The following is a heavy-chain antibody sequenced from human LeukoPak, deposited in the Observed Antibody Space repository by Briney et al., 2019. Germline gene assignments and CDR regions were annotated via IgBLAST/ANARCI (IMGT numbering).Heavy chain of an antibody. V-gene: IGHV1-46*01. CDR3: ARGGGSRWPHYHYMDV. Sequence: ASVKVSCKASGYTFTGYYIHWVRQAPGQGLEWMGIINHRGGDTKYAQKFQGRVTVTRNTSTSTVQMELSSLRYEDTAIYYCARGGGSRWPHYHYMDVWGKGTTVTVSS. CDR2: INHRGGDT. D-gene: IGHD6-13*01. CDR1: GYTFTGYY. J-gene: IGHJ6*03.